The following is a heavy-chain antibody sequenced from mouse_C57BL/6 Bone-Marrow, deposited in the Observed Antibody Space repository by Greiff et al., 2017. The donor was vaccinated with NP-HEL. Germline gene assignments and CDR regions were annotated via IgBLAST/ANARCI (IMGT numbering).Heavy chain of an antibody. J-gene: IGHJ2*01. CDR1: GFTFSDYG. D-gene: IGHD2-3*01. CDR2: ISNLAYSI. V-gene: IGHV5-15*01. Sequence: EVKVVESGGGLVQPGGSLKLSCAASGFTFSDYGMAWVRQAPRKGPEWVAFISNLAYSIYYADTVTGRFTISRENAKNTLYLEMSSLRSEDTAMYYCAREDGYWGQGTTLTVSS. CDR3: AREDGY.